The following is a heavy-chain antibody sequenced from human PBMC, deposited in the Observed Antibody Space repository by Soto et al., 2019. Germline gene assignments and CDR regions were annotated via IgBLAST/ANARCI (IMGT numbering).Heavy chain of an antibody. Sequence: QVQLVQSGAEVNKPGASVKVSYKASGYTFTSYDINWVRQATGQGLEWMEWTNPNSGNTGYAQKFQGRGTMTRNTSLSTAYMDKRSLRSEYTAVYYCARGSPRAFDIWGQGTMVTVSS. CDR1: GYTFTSYD. CDR2: TNPNSGNT. J-gene: IGHJ3*02. V-gene: IGHV1-8*01. CDR3: ARGSPRAFDI.